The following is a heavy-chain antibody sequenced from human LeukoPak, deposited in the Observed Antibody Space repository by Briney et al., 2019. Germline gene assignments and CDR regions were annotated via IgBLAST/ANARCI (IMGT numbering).Heavy chain of an antibody. CDR1: GGSISSYY. J-gene: IGHJ6*02. Sequence: SETLSLTCTVSGGSISSYYWSWIRQPPGKGLEWIGYIYYSGSTNYNPSLKSRVTISVDTSKNQFSLKLSSVTAADTAVYYCARKKAGYLHYYGMDVWGQGTTVTVSS. D-gene: IGHD3-9*01. CDR2: IYYSGST. CDR3: ARKKAGYLHYYGMDV. V-gene: IGHV4-59*12.